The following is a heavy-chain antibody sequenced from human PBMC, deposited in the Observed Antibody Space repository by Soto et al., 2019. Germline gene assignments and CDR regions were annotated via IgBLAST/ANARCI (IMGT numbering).Heavy chain of an antibody. Sequence: SETLSLTCTVSGGSISSGGYYWSWIRQHPGKGLEWIGYIYYSGSTYYNPSLKSRVTISVDTSKNQFSLKLSSVTAADTAVYYCARDRHTVTTGYYYYGMDAWGQGTTVTVSS. J-gene: IGHJ6*02. D-gene: IGHD4-4*01. CDR1: GGSISSGGYY. V-gene: IGHV4-31*03. CDR2: IYYSGST. CDR3: ARDRHTVTTGYYYYGMDA.